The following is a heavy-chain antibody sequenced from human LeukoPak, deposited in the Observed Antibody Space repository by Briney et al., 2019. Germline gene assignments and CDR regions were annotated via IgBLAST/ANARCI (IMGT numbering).Heavy chain of an antibody. D-gene: IGHD6-19*01. Sequence: SETLSLTCTVSGDSISSGDYYWSWIRQPAGKGLEWIGRIYTSGSTNYNPSLKSRVTMSVDTSKNQFSLKLSSVTAADTAVYYCARALGSGWSGFYMDVWGKGTTVTISS. V-gene: IGHV4-61*02. CDR2: IYTSGST. J-gene: IGHJ6*03. CDR1: GDSISSGDYY. CDR3: ARALGSGWSGFYMDV.